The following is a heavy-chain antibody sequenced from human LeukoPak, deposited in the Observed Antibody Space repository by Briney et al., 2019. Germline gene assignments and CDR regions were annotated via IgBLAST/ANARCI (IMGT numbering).Heavy chain of an antibody. J-gene: IGHJ4*02. V-gene: IGHV3-53*01. CDR1: VFTVSSNY. D-gene: IGHD1-26*01. Sequence: GGSLRLSCAASVFTVSSNYMSWVRQAPGKGLEWVSVIYSGGSTYYADSVKGRYTISRDNSKNTLYLQINSLRAEDTAVYYCARECELLYRGQGTLVTVSS. CDR2: IYSGGST. CDR3: ARECELLY.